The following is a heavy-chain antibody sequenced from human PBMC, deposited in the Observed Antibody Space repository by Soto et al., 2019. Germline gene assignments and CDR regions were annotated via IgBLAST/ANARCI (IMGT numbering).Heavy chain of an antibody. D-gene: IGHD6-19*01. J-gene: IGHJ3*01. CDR2: LLHSGTT. CDR1: GDSISSPKW. CDR3: AYSTGWYRHDV. V-gene: IGHV4-4*02. Sequence: QVQLQESGPGLVKPSGTLSLTCAVSGDSISSPKWWTWLRQPPGKALEWIGDLLHSGTTNYNPSLMSRVTLSVDKPQNQFSLKLTSVTAADTAIYYGAYSTGWYRHDVWGQGTSVTVSS.